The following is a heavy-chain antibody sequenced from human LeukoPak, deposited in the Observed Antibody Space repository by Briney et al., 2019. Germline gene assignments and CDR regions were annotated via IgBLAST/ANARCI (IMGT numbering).Heavy chain of an antibody. CDR1: GYTFTGYY. D-gene: IGHD3-22*01. CDR3: ARDLSYYYDSSGRYNVVDT. Sequence: RWASVKVSCKASGYTFTGYYMHWVRQAPGQGLEWMGWINPNSGGTNYAQKFQGRVTMTRDTSISTAYMELSRLRSDDTAVYYCARDLSYYYDSSGRYNVVDTWGQGTMVTVSS. CDR2: INPNSGGT. V-gene: IGHV1-2*02. J-gene: IGHJ3*02.